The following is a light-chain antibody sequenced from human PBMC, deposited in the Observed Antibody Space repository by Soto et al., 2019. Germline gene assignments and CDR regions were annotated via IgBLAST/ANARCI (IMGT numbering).Light chain of an antibody. V-gene: IGLV1-40*01. CDR2: GST. Sequence: QSVLTQPPSVSGATGQRVTISCTGSNSNIGAGYDVNWYQQLPGLVPKLLIYGSTRRPSGVPERFSGSKSDTSASLAITGLQAEDGAHYYCHSYDSSLTVVLFGGGTKLTVL. CDR3: HSYDSSLTVVL. J-gene: IGLJ2*01. CDR1: NSNIGAGYD.